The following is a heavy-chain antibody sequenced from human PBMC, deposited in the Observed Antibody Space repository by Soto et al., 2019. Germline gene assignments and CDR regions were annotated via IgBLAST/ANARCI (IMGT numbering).Heavy chain of an antibody. CDR1: GGSISSGGYS. CDR2: IYHSGST. CDR3: ARAGEIMVYDILTGYYNPYYYYGMDV. V-gene: IGHV4-30-2*01. J-gene: IGHJ6*02. D-gene: IGHD3-9*01. Sequence: SETLSLTCAVSGGSISSGGYSWSWIRQPPGKGLEWIGYIYHSGSTYYNPSLKSRVTISVDRSKNQFSLKLSSVTAADTAVYYCARAGEIMVYDILTGYYNPYYYYGMDVWGQGTTVTVSS.